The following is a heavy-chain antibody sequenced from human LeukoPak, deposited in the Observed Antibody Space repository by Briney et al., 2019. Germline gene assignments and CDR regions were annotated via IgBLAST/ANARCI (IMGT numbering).Heavy chain of an antibody. D-gene: IGHD6-19*01. V-gene: IGHV3-66*01. CDR1: GFTVSSNY. Sequence: AGSLRLSCAASGFTVSSNYMSWVRQAPGKGLEWVSVIYSGGSTYYADSVKGRFTISRDNSKNTLYLQMNSLRAEDTAVYYCAMTAVAGTGDYWGQGTLVTVSS. CDR3: AMTAVAGTGDY. CDR2: IYSGGST. J-gene: IGHJ4*02.